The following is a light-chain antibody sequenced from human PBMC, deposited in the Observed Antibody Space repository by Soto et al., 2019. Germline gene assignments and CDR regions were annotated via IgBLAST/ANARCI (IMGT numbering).Light chain of an antibody. CDR1: QAIRHD. Sequence: AILINQSPSSLSASIGDIVTISCRASQAIRHDLGWYQQKPGKAPNLLIYGASKLESGVPSRFSRSGSGTDFTLTISSLQPEDVETYYCLQDYSFPWTFGQGKKVELK. CDR3: LQDYSFPWT. CDR2: GAS. J-gene: IGKJ1*01. V-gene: IGKV1-6*01.